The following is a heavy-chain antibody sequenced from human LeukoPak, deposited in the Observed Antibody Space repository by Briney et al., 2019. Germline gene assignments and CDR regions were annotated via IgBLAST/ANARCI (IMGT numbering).Heavy chain of an antibody. CDR1: SGSITNYY. V-gene: IGHV4-59*08. J-gene: IGHJ4*02. CDR3: ARLYYDSSGYYQICYFDY. Sequence: SEPLSLTCTVSSGSITNYYWNWFRQPPGKGLEWIGYIYYSGSTNYNPSLKSRVTISVDTSKNQFSLNLSSVTAADTAVYYCARLYYDSSGYYQICYFDYWGQGTLVTVSS. CDR2: IYYSGST. D-gene: IGHD3-22*01.